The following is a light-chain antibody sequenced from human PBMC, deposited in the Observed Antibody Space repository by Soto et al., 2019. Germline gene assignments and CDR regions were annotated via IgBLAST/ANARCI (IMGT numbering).Light chain of an antibody. CDR3: ATWHGGPTPQGV. CDR2: DNN. CDR1: TSNIGKYY. Sequence: QSVLSQPPSVSAAPGQRVTISCSGSTSNIGKYYVSWYQQVPGTAPRLLIYDNNQRPSGIPDRFSGSKSGTSATLAITGLQTGDEDDYHCATWHGGPTPQGVLGNRTKVTDX. J-gene: IGLJ6*01. V-gene: IGLV1-51*01.